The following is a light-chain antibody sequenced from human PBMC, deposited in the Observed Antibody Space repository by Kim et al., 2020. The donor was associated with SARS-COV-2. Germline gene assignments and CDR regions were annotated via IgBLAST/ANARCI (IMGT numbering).Light chain of an antibody. CDR1: QRVSSRY. J-gene: IGKJ1*01. V-gene: IGKV3-20*01. CDR3: QQYGSSPRA. Sequence: EIVLTQSPGTLSLSPGDRATLSCRASQRVSSRYLAWYQQKPGQAPRLLVFGVSSRATDIPDRFSGSGSGTDFTLTISRLEPEDFAMYYCQQYGSSPRAFGPGTKVDIK. CDR2: GVS.